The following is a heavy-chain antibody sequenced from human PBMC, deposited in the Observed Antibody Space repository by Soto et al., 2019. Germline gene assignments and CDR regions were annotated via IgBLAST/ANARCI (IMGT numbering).Heavy chain of an antibody. CDR1: GYTFTTYH. CDR2: MHPKTGDT. V-gene: IGHV1-8*01. CDR3: ARGGGGRWYSGDY. Sequence: ASVKVSFKASGYTFTTYHILWVRQATGQGLEWMGWMHPKTGDTGYAQKFHGRVTMTRDPSIIAAYMELSGLRSEDTAVYYCARGGGGRWYSGDYWGQGTLVTVSS. D-gene: IGHD6-13*01. J-gene: IGHJ4*02.